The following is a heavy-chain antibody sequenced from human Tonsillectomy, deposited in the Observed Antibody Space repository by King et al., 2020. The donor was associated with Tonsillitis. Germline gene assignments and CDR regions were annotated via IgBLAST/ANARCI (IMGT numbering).Heavy chain of an antibody. J-gene: IGHJ3*02. V-gene: IGHV4-34*01. CDR2: INHSGST. CDR3: ARAGGNAVGDAFDI. D-gene: IGHD4-23*01. CDR1: GGSFSGYY. Sequence: QVQLQQWGAGLLKPSETLSLTCAVYGGSFSGYYWSWIRQPPGKGLEWIGEINHSGSTHYNPSLKSRVTISVDTSKNQFSLNLTSVTAADTAVYYCARAGGNAVGDAFDIWGQGTMVTVSS.